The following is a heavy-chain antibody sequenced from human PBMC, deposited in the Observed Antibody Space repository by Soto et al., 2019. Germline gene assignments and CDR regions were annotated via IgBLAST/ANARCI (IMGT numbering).Heavy chain of an antibody. CDR3: VRDRSGSYLEGFDY. D-gene: IGHD1-26*01. CDR1: GFTFSSYW. J-gene: IGHJ4*02. CDR2: IKHDGSEK. V-gene: IGHV3-7*01. Sequence: GGSLRLSCAASGFTFSSYWMTWVRQAPGKGLEWVANIKHDGSEKYYVDPVKGRFTIPRDNARNSVLLEMKSLRAEDTAVYSCVRDRSGSYLEGFDYWGQGTLVTVSS.